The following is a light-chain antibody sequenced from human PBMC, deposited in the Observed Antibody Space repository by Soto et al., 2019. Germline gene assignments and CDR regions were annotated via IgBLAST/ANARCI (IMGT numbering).Light chain of an antibody. Sequence: EIVLTQSPGTLSLSPGERATLSCRASQSVSSSYLAWYQQKPGQAPSLLMYGASSRATGIPERFSGSGSGTDFTLTISRVEPEDFAVYYCQQYGSSPRTFGQGTKVEIK. CDR1: QSVSSSY. CDR3: QQYGSSPRT. V-gene: IGKV3-20*01. J-gene: IGKJ1*01. CDR2: GAS.